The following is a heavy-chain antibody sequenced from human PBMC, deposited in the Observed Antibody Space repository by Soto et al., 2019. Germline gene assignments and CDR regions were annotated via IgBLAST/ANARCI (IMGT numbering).Heavy chain of an antibody. CDR1: AITVSTYE. D-gene: IGHD2-15*01. J-gene: IGHJ4*02. CDR2: ISSSGTTI. CDR3: ERGRGLYGDY. V-gene: IGHV3-48*03. Sequence: GGSLRLSCAASAITVSTYEMNWVRQAPGKGLEWVSSISSSGTTIFYADSVKGRFTISRDNAKNSLYLQMNSLRAEDTAVYYCERGRGLYGDYWGQGTLVTVSS.